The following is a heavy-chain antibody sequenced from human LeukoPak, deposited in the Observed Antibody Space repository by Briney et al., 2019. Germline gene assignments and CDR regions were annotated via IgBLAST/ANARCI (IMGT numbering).Heavy chain of an antibody. D-gene: IGHD4-17*01. Sequence: GGSLRLSCAASGFTFSDYYMSWIRQAPGKGLEWVSYISSSGSTIYYADSVKGRVTISRDNAKNSLYLKMNSLRAEDTAVYYWGRVFYYGVNEFAYWGKGPLVTVPS. J-gene: IGHJ4*02. CDR2: ISSSGSTI. V-gene: IGHV3-11*01. CDR3: GRVFYYGVNEFAY. CDR1: GFTFSDYY.